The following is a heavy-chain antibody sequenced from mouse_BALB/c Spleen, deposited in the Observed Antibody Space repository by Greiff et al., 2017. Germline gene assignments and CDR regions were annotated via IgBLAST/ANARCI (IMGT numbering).Heavy chain of an antibody. CDR3: ARHDYDGFDY. J-gene: IGHJ2*01. D-gene: IGHD2-4*01. CDR1: GYTFTSYW. Sequence: QVQLKQPGAELVKPGASVKLSCKASGYTFTSYWMHWVKQRPGQGLEWIGEINPSNGRTNYNEKFKSKATLTVDKSSSTAYMQLSSLTSEDSAVYYCARHDYDGFDYWGQGTTLTVSS. V-gene: IGHV1S81*02. CDR2: INPSNGRT.